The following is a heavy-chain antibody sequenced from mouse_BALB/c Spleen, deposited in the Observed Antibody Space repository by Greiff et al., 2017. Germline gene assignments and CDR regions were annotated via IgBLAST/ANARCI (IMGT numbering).Heavy chain of an antibody. D-gene: IGHD2-2*01. CDR2: IRNKANGYTT. CDR3: ARDRYGYDIYAMDY. CDR1: GFTFTDYY. V-gene: IGHV7-3*02. Sequence: EVQRVESGGGLVQPGGSLRLSCATSGFTFTDYYMSWVRQPPGKALEWLGFIRNKANGYTTEYSASVKGRFTISRDNSQSILYLQMNTLRAEDSATYYCARDRYGYDIYAMDYWGQGTSVTVSS. J-gene: IGHJ4*01.